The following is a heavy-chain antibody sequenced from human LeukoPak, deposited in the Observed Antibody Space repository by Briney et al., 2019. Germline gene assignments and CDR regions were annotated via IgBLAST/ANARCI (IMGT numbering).Heavy chain of an antibody. D-gene: IGHD3-16*01. CDR2: INEAGNDK. V-gene: IGHV3-7*01. CDR3: VRNSNRGGSFGY. CDR1: RFTFDEYG. J-gene: IGHJ4*02. Sequence: GGSLRLSCAASRFTFDEYGMSWVRQTAGKGLEWVANINEAGNDKYYVDSVTGRFTMSRDNAKNSLYLQMNSLRVEDTAVDYWVRNSNRGGSFGYWGQGTLVTVSS.